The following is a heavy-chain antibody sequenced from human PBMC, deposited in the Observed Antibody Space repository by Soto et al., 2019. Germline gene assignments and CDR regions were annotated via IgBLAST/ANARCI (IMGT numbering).Heavy chain of an antibody. Sequence: QVQLVESVGGVVQPGKSLRLSCAASGFDFSSYAVHWVRQAPGKGMEWVALISDDGSNNYYADSVKGRFAISRDNSERTVFIQMNTLRPEDTAVYHCSAGLRYFDWNAMEVWGLATKVSVSS. CDR1: GFDFSSYA. V-gene: IGHV3-30*09. CDR3: SAGLRYFDWNAMEV. D-gene: IGHD3-9*01. J-gene: IGHJ6*02. CDR2: ISDDGSNN.